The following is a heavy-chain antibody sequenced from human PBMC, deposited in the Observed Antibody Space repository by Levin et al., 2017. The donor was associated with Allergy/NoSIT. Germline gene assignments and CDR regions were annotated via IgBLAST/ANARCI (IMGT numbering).Heavy chain of an antibody. CDR3: ARGGDSYGYSMAYFDY. V-gene: IGHV4-59*01. D-gene: IGHD5-18*01. Sequence: PSQTLSLTCTVSGGSISSYYWSWIRPPPGKGLEWIGYIYYSGSTNYNPSLKSRVTISVDTSKNQFSLKLSSVTAADTAVYYCARGGDSYGYSMAYFDYWGQGTLVTVSS. CDR1: GGSISSYY. CDR2: IYYSGST. J-gene: IGHJ4*02.